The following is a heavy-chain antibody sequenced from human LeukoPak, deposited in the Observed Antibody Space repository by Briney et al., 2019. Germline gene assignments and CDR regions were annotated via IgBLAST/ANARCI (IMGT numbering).Heavy chain of an antibody. CDR1: GFTFSNAW. V-gene: IGHV3-73*01. CDR3: TRLNARDDY. Sequence: PGGSLRLSCAASGFTFSNAWMSWVRQASGKGLEWVGRIRSKVNSYATEYAASVKGRFTISRDDSKNTAYLQMNSLKTEDTAVYYCTRLNARDDYWGQGTLVTVSS. CDR2: IRSKVNSYAT. J-gene: IGHJ4*02.